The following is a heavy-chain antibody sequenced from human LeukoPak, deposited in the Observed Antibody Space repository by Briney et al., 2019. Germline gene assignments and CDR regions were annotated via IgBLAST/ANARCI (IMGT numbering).Heavy chain of an antibody. Sequence: SQTLSLTCAVSGGSISSGGYSWSWIRQPPGKGLEWIGYIYHSGSTYYNPSLKSRVTISVDRSKNQFSLKLSSVTAADTAVYYCARDNSGYAYFDYWGQGTLVTVSS. CDR3: ARDNSGYAYFDY. V-gene: IGHV4-30-2*01. CDR2: IYHSGST. J-gene: IGHJ4*02. D-gene: IGHD3-9*01. CDR1: GGSISSGGYS.